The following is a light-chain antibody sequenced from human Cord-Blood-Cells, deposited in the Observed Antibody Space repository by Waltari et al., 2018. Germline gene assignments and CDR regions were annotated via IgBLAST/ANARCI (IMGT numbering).Light chain of an antibody. CDR3: QAGDSSTVV. CDR2: QDS. CDR1: KLGDKY. V-gene: IGLV3-1*01. Sequence: SYELTQPPSVSVSPGHTASITCSGDKLGDKYACWYQQKPGQSPVLVIYQDSKRPAGITERFSGSNAGNTATLTISGTQAMDEADYYCQAGDSSTVVFGGGTKLTVL. J-gene: IGLJ2*01.